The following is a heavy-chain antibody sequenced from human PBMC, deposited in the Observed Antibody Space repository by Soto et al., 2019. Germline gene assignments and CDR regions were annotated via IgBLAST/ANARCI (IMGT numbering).Heavy chain of an antibody. CDR3: AKDPLPAYGSGSYYDY. Sequence: GGSLRLSCAASGFTFSSYGMHWVRQAPGKGLEWVAVISYDGSNKYYADSVKGRFTISRDNSKNTLYLQMNSLRAEDTAVYYCAKDPLPAYGSGSYYDYWGQGTLVTVSS. CDR2: ISYDGSNK. J-gene: IGHJ4*02. D-gene: IGHD3-10*01. CDR1: GFTFSSYG. V-gene: IGHV3-30*18.